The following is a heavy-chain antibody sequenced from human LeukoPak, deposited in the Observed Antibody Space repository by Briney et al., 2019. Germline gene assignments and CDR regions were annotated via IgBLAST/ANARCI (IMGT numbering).Heavy chain of an antibody. CDR3: AKGRRAPLVGTITKSWIDY. V-gene: IGHV3-30*02. J-gene: IGHJ4*02. Sequence: GGSLRLSCAASGFTFSSYGMHWVRQAPGKGLEWVSFIRYDESNKYYADSVRGRFTISRDNSKNTLYLQMSSLRAEDTAVYYCAKGRRAPLVGTITKSWIDYWGQGTLVTVSS. CDR1: GFTFSSYG. D-gene: IGHD1-26*01. CDR2: IRYDESNK.